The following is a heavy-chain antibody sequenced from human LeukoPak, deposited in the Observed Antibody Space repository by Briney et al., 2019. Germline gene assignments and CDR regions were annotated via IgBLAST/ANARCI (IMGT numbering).Heavy chain of an antibody. J-gene: IGHJ4*02. CDR3: ARAHYYDSSGYYHPPFDY. CDR2: INPNSGGT. V-gene: IGHV1-2*02. CDR1: GYTFTGYY. D-gene: IGHD3-22*01. Sequence: ASVKASCKASGYTFTGYYMHWVRQAPGQGLEWMGWINPNSGGTNYAQKFQGRVTMTRDTSISTAYMELSRLRSEDTAVYYCARAHYYDSSGYYHPPFDYWGQGTLVTVSS.